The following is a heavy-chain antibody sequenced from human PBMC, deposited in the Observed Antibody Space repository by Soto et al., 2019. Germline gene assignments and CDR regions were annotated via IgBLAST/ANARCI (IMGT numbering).Heavy chain of an antibody. CDR1: GGSISSYY. J-gene: IGHJ5*02. Sequence: PSETLSLTCTVSGGSISSYYWSWIRQPPGKGLEWIGYIYYSGSTNYNPSLKSRVTMSVDTSKNQFSLKLSSVTAADTAVYYCARGNYYDSSGYYVFTFDPWGQGTLVTVSS. D-gene: IGHD3-22*01. CDR2: IYYSGST. CDR3: ARGNYYDSSGYYVFTFDP. V-gene: IGHV4-59*01.